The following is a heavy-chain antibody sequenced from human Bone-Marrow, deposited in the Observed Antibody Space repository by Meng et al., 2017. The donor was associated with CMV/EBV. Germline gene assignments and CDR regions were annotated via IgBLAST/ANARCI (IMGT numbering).Heavy chain of an antibody. CDR1: GGSVSSVSYY. Sequence: SETLSLTCTVSGGSVSSVSYYWSWIRQPPGKGLEWIGYIYYSGSTNYNPSLKSRVTISVDTSKNQFSLKLSSVTAADTAVYYCARSHHFEFWSGYYTFPNWGQGTLVTVSS. CDR2: IYYSGST. V-gene: IGHV4-61*01. J-gene: IGHJ4*02. D-gene: IGHD3-3*01. CDR3: ARSHHFEFWSGYYTFPN.